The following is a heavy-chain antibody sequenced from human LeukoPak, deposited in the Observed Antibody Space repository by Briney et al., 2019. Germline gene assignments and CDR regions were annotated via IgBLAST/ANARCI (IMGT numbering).Heavy chain of an antibody. V-gene: IGHV1-2*02. Sequence: ASVKVSCKASGYTFTGYYMHWVRQAPGQGLEWMGWINPNSGGTNYAQKFQGRVTMTRDTSISTAYMELSRLRSDDTAVYYCVSRDIVVVVAATVDYWGQGTLVTVSS. D-gene: IGHD2-15*01. CDR3: VSRDIVVVVAATVDY. J-gene: IGHJ4*02. CDR1: GYTFTGYY. CDR2: INPNSGGT.